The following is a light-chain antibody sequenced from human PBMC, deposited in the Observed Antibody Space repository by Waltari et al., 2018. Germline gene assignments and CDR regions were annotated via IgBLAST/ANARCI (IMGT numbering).Light chain of an antibody. V-gene: IGLV2-23*02. CDR2: EVS. CDR1: STDFGHYTL. J-gene: IGLJ2*01. CDR3: CSYAGSGSSVV. Sequence: QSALTQPASVSGSPAQSITLSCPGTSTDFGHYTLFSWYQQHPGKATKLIIYEVSQRPSGVSNRFSGSKSGTTASLTISGLQAEDEADFYCCSYAGSGSSVVFGGGTKLTVL.